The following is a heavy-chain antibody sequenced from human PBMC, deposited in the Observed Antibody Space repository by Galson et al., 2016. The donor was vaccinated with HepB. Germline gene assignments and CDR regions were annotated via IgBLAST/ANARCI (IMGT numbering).Heavy chain of an antibody. V-gene: IGHV1-3*01. CDR3: ARRRIPISTPEQFDY. Sequence: SVKVSCKASGYTFTNYPMHWVRQAPGQRLEWMGWINAGNGDTKYSQKFQGRVTITRDTSASTAYMELSSLRSEDTAVYYCARRRIPISTPEQFDYWGQGTLVTVSS. CDR1: GYTFTNYP. J-gene: IGHJ4*02. D-gene: IGHD1/OR15-1a*01. CDR2: INAGNGDT.